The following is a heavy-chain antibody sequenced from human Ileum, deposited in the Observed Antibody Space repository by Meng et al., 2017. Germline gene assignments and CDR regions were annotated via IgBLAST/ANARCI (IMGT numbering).Heavy chain of an antibody. CDR1: GYTFTSYD. V-gene: IGHV1-8*01. Sequence: ASVKVSCKASGYTFTSYDINWVRQATGQGLEWMGWMNPNSGNTGYAQKFQGRVTMTRNTSISTAYMEMSSLRSEDTAVYYCARVLDGGGGYTSPRTYDAFDIWGQGTMVTVSS. CDR2: MNPNSGNT. D-gene: IGHD6-19*01. J-gene: IGHJ3*02. CDR3: ARVLDGGGGYTSPRTYDAFDI.